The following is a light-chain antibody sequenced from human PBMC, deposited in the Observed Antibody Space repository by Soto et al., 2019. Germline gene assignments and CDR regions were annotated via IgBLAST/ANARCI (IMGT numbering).Light chain of an antibody. CDR2: LGS. CDR1: QSLLYSNGYNY. CDR3: MQALQVPHT. J-gene: IGKJ2*01. V-gene: IGKV2-28*01. Sequence: DIVMTQSPLSLPVTPGEPASISCRSSQSLLYSNGYNYLDLYVQKPGQSPQLLIYLGSNRASGVPDRFSGSASGTDFTLKISRVEAEDVGVYYCMQALQVPHTFGQGTKLEIK.